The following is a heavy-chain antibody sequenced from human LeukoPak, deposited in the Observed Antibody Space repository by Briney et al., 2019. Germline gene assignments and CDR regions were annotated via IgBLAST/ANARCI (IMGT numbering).Heavy chain of an antibody. CDR3: ARDYDDFWSGYYPYGQNWFDH. CDR2: ISAYNGNT. Sequence: ASVKVSCKASGYTFTSCGISWVRQAPGQGLEGMGWISAYNGNTNYAQKLQGRVTMTTDTSTSTAYMELRSLRSDDTAVYYCARDYDDFWSGYYPYGQNWFDHWGQGTLVTVSS. J-gene: IGHJ5*02. D-gene: IGHD3-3*01. V-gene: IGHV1-18*01. CDR1: GYTFTSCG.